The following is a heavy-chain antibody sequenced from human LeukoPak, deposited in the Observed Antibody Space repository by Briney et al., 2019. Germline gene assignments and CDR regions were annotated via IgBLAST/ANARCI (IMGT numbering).Heavy chain of an antibody. Sequence: PSGTLSLTCAVSGGSISSSNWWSWVRQPPGQGLEWIGETYHSGSTNYNPSLKSRVTISVDKSKNQFSLKLSSVTAADTAVYYCARDWYSSPVRWFDPWGQGTLVTVSS. D-gene: IGHD6-13*01. CDR1: GGSISSSNW. CDR2: TYHSGST. J-gene: IGHJ5*02. CDR3: ARDWYSSPVRWFDP. V-gene: IGHV4-4*02.